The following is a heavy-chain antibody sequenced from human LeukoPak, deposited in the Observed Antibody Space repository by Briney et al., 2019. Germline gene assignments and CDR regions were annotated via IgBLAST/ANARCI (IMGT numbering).Heavy chain of an antibody. D-gene: IGHD5-12*01. CDR1: GFMFSKYG. CDR2: IWYDGSSK. V-gene: IGHV3-30*02. CDR3: ANEGSSGYGQFDY. J-gene: IGHJ4*02. Sequence: GGSLRLSCAASGFMFSKYGMHWVRQAPGKGLEWVAFIWYDGSSKYYADSVKGRFTISRDNSKNTLFLQMNSLRAEDTAVYYCANEGSSGYGQFDYWGQGTLVTVSS.